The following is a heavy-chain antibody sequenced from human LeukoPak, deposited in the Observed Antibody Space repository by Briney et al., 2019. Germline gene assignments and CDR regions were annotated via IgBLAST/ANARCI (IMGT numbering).Heavy chain of an antibody. CDR3: ARENYDILTGWVYWFDP. J-gene: IGHJ5*02. CDR2: ISSSSSYI. V-gene: IGHV3-21*01. CDR1: GFTFSSYS. Sequence: PGGSLRLSCAASGFTFSSYSMKWVRQAPGKGLEWVSSISSSSSYIYYADSVKGRFTISRGNAKNSLYLQMNSLRAEDTAVYYCARENYDILTGWVYWFDPWGQGTLVTVSS. D-gene: IGHD3-9*01.